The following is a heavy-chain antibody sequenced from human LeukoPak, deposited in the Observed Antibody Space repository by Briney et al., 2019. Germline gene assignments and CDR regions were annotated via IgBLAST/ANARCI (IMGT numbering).Heavy chain of an antibody. CDR1: GFTFGDYS. V-gene: IGHV3-49*04. CDR2: IRSKVYGGTT. J-gene: IGHJ4*02. CDR3: TGSFGQLTFFDY. D-gene: IGHD3-10*01. Sequence: GGSLRLSCTASGFTFGDYSMSWVRQAPGKGLEWVGFIRSKVYGGTTEYAASMKGRFTISRDDSKSIAYLQVNTLKTEDTAVYYCTGSFGQLTFFDYWGQGTLITVSS.